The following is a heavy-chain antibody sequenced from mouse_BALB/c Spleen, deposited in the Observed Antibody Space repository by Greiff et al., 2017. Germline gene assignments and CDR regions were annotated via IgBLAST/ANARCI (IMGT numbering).Heavy chain of an antibody. J-gene: IGHJ4*01. CDR2: IYPYNGGT. D-gene: IGHD1-1*01. CDR3: ARDGGSSPYYYAMDY. Sequence: DVKLQESGPELVKPGASVKISCKASGYTFTDYNMHWVKQSHGKSLEWIGYIYPYNGGTGYNQKFKSKATLTVYNSSSTAYMELRSLTSEDSAVYYCARDGGSSPYYYAMDYWGQGTSVTVSS. V-gene: IGHV1S29*02. CDR1: GYTFTDYN.